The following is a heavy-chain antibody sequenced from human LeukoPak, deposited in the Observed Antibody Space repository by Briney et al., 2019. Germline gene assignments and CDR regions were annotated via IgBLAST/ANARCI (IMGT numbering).Heavy chain of an antibody. CDR3: AALLGDGSIDY. D-gene: IGHD2-21*02. CDR2: ICYNGST. CDR1: GDSISSGGYY. V-gene: IGHV4-31*03. Sequence: SQTLSLTCTVSGDSISSGGYYWTWIRQHPGKGLEWIVYICYNGSTYYNPSLKSRVTISVDTSKNQFSLKLSSVTAADTAVYYYAALLGDGSIDYWGQGTLVTVSS. J-gene: IGHJ4*02.